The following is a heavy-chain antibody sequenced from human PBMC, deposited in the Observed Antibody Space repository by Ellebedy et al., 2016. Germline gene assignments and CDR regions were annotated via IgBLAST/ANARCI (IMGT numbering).Heavy chain of an antibody. D-gene: IGHD2-15*01. J-gene: IGHJ4*02. CDR1: GDSISSNSAA. CDR3: ARVRTGWSGGGFDY. V-gene: IGHV6-1*01. Sequence: SETLSLXCAISGDSISSNSAAWNWIRQSPSRGLEWLGRTYYRSKWYNDYAVSVKGRMTINPDTSKNQFSLQLNSVTPEDTAVYYCARVRTGWSGGGFDYWGQGTPVTVSS. CDR2: TYYRSKWYN.